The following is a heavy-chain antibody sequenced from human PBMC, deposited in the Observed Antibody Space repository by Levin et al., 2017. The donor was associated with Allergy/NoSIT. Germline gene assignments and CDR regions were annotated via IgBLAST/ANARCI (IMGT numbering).Heavy chain of an antibody. J-gene: IGHJ4*02. Sequence: TGGSLRLSCAASGFTFSSYSMNWVRQAPGKGLEWVSSISSSSSYIYYADSVKGRFTISRDNAKNSLYLQMNSLRAEDTAVYYCARRALGITMVRGAQLDYWGQGTLVTVSS. CDR1: GFTFSSYS. CDR3: ARRALGITMVRGAQLDY. CDR2: ISSSSSYI. V-gene: IGHV3-21*01. D-gene: IGHD3-10*01.